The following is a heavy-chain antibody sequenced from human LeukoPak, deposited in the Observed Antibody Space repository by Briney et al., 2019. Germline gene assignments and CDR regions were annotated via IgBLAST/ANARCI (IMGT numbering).Heavy chain of an antibody. Sequence: GGSLRLSCAASGFTVSSNYMSWVRQAPGKGLEWVSVIYSGGSTYYADSVKGRFTISGDNSKNTLCFQMTSLRAEDTAVYYCAGNTAMAPFDYWGQGTLVTVSS. CDR3: AGNTAMAPFDY. D-gene: IGHD5-18*01. CDR1: GFTVSSNY. CDR2: IYSGGST. J-gene: IGHJ4*02. V-gene: IGHV3-53*01.